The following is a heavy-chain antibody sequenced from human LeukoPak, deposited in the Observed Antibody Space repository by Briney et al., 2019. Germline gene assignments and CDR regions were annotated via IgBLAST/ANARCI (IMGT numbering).Heavy chain of an antibody. J-gene: IGHJ5*02. CDR1: GGSISSGGYY. CDR3: ARDRSYGDYLNWFDP. D-gene: IGHD4-17*01. Sequence: SETLSLTCTVSGGSISSGGYYWSWIRQHPGKGLEWIGYIYYSGSTYYNPSLKSRVTISVDTSKNQFSLKLSSVTAADTAVYYCARDRSYGDYLNWFDPWGQGTLVTASS. V-gene: IGHV4-31*03. CDR2: IYYSGST.